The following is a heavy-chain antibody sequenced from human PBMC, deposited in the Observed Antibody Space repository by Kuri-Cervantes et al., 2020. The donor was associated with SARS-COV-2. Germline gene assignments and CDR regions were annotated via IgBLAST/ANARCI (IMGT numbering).Heavy chain of an antibody. D-gene: IGHD2-8*01. J-gene: IGHJ3*02. CDR1: GFTFSSYA. CDR3: AAEWSDAFDI. CDR2: ISYDGSNK. Sequence: GESLKISCAASGFTFSSYAMHWVRQAPGKGLEWVAVISYDGSNKYYADSVKGRFTISRDNFKNTLYLQMNSLRAEDTAVYYCAAEWSDAFDIWGQGTMVTVSS. V-gene: IGHV3-30-3*01.